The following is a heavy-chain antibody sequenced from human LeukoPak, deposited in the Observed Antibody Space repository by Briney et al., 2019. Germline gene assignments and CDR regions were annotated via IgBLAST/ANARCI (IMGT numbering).Heavy chain of an antibody. D-gene: IGHD5-18*01. V-gene: IGHV1-69*01. Sequence: GASAKVSCKASGGTFSSYAISWVRQAPGQGLEWMGGIIPIFGTANYAQKFQGRVTITADESTSTAYMELSSLRSEDTAVYYCARGTTAMVNDYWGQGTLVTVSS. CDR2: IIPIFGTA. CDR1: GGTFSSYA. J-gene: IGHJ4*02. CDR3: ARGTTAMVNDY.